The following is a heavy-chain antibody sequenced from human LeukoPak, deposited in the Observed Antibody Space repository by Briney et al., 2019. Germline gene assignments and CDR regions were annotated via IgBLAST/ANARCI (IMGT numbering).Heavy chain of an antibody. CDR3: ARRYYDYVWGSYQFDY. V-gene: IGHV3-7*01. CDR1: GFTFGSCW. J-gene: IGHJ4*02. Sequence: GGSLRLSCAASGFTFGSCWMSWVRQAPGKGLEWVANIKQDGSEKYYVDSVKGRFTISRDNAKNSLYLQMNSLRAEDTAVYYCARRYYDYVWGSYQFDYWGQGTLVTVSS. CDR2: IKQDGSEK. D-gene: IGHD3-16*02.